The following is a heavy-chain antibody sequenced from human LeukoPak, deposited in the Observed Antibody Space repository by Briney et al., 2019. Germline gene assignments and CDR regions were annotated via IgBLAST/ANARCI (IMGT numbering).Heavy chain of an antibody. V-gene: IGHV3-7*02. Sequence: GGSLRLFCAASGFIFSSPWMIWVRQAPGKGLEWVANIKHDGSETNYVDSVKGRFTIYRDNAKNSLHLQMNSQRVEHTAVYYCAKNGGPHGMDVWGQGTTVTVSS. J-gene: IGHJ6*02. CDR3: AKNGGPHGMDV. CDR1: GFIFSSPW. D-gene: IGHD3-16*01. CDR2: IKHDGSET.